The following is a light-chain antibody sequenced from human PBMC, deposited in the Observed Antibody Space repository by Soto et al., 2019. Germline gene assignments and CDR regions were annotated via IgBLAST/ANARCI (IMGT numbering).Light chain of an antibody. CDR1: QSVSSY. CDR2: DAS. Sequence: EIVLTQSPATLSLSPGERATLSCRASQSVSSYLAWDQQKPGQAPRLLIYDASNRATGIPARFSGSGSGTDFTLTISSLEPEDFAVYYCQQRSNWPRTFGGGTKVEIK. V-gene: IGKV3-11*01. CDR3: QQRSNWPRT. J-gene: IGKJ4*01.